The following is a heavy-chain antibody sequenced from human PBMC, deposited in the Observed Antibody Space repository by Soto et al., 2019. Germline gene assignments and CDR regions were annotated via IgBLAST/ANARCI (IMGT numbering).Heavy chain of an antibody. CDR1: GGSISSGGYY. J-gene: IGHJ4*02. CDR2: IYYSGST. Sequence: SETLSFTCTVSGGSISSGGYYWSWIRQHPGKGLEWIGYIYYSGSTYYNPSLKSRVTISVDTSKNQFSLKLSSVTAADTAVYYCARAGDLGTFDYWGQGTLVTVSS. V-gene: IGHV4-31*03. D-gene: IGHD2-21*02. CDR3: ARAGDLGTFDY.